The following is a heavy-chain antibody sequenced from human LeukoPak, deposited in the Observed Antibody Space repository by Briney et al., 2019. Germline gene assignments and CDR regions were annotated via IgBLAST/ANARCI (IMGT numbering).Heavy chain of an antibody. D-gene: IGHD3-10*01. CDR1: GGSFSGYY. J-gene: IGHJ4*02. CDR3: AGGDYHGSESYANY. V-gene: IGHV4-34*01. CDR2: INHSGST. Sequence: PSETLSLTCAVYGGSFSGYYWSWIRQPPGKGLEWIGEINHSGSTNYNPSLKSRVTISVDTSKNQFSLKLSSVTAADTAVYYCAGGDYHGSESYANYWGQVTLVTVSS.